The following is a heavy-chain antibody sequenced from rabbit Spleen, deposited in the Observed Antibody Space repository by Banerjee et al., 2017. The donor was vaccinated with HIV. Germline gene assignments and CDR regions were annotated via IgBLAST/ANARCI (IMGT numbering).Heavy chain of an antibody. Sequence: QEQLVESGGGLVKPEGSLTLTCTASGVSFSSNYYMCWVRQAPGKGLEWIACINAATAKPVYATWAKGRFTISRTSSTTVTLRMTSLTAADTATYFCARDLVGVIGWNFYLWGPGTLVTVS. CDR3: ARDLVGVIGWNFYL. CDR1: GVSFSSNYY. V-gene: IGHV1S45*01. CDR2: INAATAKP. J-gene: IGHJ4*01. D-gene: IGHD1-1*01.